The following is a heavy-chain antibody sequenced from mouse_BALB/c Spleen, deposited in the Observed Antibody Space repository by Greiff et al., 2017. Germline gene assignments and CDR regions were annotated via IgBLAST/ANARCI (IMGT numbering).Heavy chain of an antibody. Sequence: VKLMESGTVLARPGASVKMSCKASGYSFTSYWMHWVKQRPGQGLEWIGYINPSTGYTESNQKFKDKATLTADKSSSTAYMQLSSRTSEDSAVYYCARGGYAMDYWGQGTSVTVSS. CDR1: GYSFTSYW. CDR2: INPSTGYT. CDR3: ARGGYAMDY. J-gene: IGHJ4*01. V-gene: IGHV1-4*01.